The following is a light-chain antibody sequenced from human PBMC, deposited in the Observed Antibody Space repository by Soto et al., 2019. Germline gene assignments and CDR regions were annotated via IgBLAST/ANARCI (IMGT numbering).Light chain of an antibody. CDR2: GNS. Sequence: QSVLTQPPSVSGAPGQSVTISCTWSSSNIGAGYDVHWYHQLPGTAPKLLIYGNSNRPSGVPDRFSGSKSGTSASLAITGLQAEDEADYYCQSYDSSLSGYVFGTGTKVTVL. CDR1: SSNIGAGYD. CDR3: QSYDSSLSGYV. V-gene: IGLV1-40*01. J-gene: IGLJ1*01.